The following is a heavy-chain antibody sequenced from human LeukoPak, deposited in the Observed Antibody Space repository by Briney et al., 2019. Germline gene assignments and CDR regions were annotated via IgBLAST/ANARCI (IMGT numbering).Heavy chain of an antibody. CDR1: GYSISSGYY. CDR2: IHHSGGT. CDR3: ARERRSDTAIAP. V-gene: IGHV4-38-2*02. Sequence: SETLSLTCTVSGYSISSGYYWGWIRQPPGKGLEWIGAIHHSGGTYYNPSLNSRVTISVDTSKNQFSLKLSSVTAADTAVYYCARERRSDTAIAPWGQGTLVTVSS. D-gene: IGHD5-18*01. J-gene: IGHJ5*02.